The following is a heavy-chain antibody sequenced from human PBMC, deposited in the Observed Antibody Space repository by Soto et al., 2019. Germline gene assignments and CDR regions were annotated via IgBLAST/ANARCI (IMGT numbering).Heavy chain of an antibody. CDR2: TYYRSKWYN. CDR1: GDSVCSNSAA. V-gene: IGHV6-1*01. D-gene: IGHD6-13*01. J-gene: IGHJ6*02. CDR3: ARYDYSSGWYSVYIDMDL. Sequence: SQTLSLTCAIAGDSVCSNSAAWNWIRQSQSRGLEWLGRTYYRSKWYNDYAVSVKSRITINPDTSKKQFSLQLNSVTPEDTGGNYCARYDYSSGWYSVYIDMDLSDQATTVPVSS.